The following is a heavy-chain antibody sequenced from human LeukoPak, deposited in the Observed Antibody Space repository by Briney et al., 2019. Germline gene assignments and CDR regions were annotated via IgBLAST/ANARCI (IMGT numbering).Heavy chain of an antibody. Sequence: GGSLRLSCAASGFTFSSYAMSWVREAPGKGLGWGGFIRSKAYGGTTEYAASVKGRFTISRDDSKSIAYLQMNSLKTEDTAVYYCTRYCSGGSCYGAFDIWGQGTMVTVSS. J-gene: IGHJ3*02. CDR3: TRYCSGGSCYGAFDI. CDR1: GFTFSSYA. V-gene: IGHV3-49*04. D-gene: IGHD2-15*01. CDR2: IRSKAYGGTT.